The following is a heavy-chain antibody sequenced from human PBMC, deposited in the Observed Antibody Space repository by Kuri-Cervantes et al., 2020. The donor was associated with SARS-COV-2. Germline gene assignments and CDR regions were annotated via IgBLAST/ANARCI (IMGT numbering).Heavy chain of an antibody. CDR1: GYTFTSYD. CDR2: MNPNSGNT. V-gene: IGHV1-8*02. CDR3: YCARMEGFDY. D-gene: IGHD2-21*01. J-gene: IGHJ4*02. Sequence: ASVKVSCKASGYTFTSYDINWVRQATGQGLEWRGWMNPNSGNTGYAQKFQGRVTMTRNTSISTAYMELSSLRSEDTAVYCCYCARMEGFDYWGQGTLVTVSS.